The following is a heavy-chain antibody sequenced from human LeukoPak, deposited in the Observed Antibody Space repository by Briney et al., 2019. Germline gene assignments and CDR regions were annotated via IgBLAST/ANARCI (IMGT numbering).Heavy chain of an antibody. J-gene: IGHJ6*02. CDR2: INHSGST. D-gene: IGHD2-15*01. CDR3: ARVVVAAYYYYYGMDV. CDR1: GGSFSGYY. V-gene: IGHV4-34*01. Sequence: SETLSLTCAVYGGSFSGYYWSWIRQPPGKGLEWIGEINHSGSTNYNPSLKSRVTISVDTPKNQFSLKLSSVTAADTAVYYCARVVVAAYYYYYGMDVWGQGTTVTVSS.